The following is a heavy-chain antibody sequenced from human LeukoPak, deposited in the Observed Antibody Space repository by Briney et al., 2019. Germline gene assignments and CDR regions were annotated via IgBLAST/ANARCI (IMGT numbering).Heavy chain of an antibody. CDR1: GFTFSSYS. CDR2: ISSSSSYI. CDR3: ARYYYDSSGYYQVDY. Sequence: GGSLRLSCAASGFTFSSYSMNWVRQAPGKGLEWVSSISSSSSYIYYADSVKGRFTISRDNAKNSLYLQMDSLRAEDTAVYYCARYYYDSSGYYQVDYWGQGTLVTVSS. J-gene: IGHJ4*02. D-gene: IGHD3-22*01. V-gene: IGHV3-21*01.